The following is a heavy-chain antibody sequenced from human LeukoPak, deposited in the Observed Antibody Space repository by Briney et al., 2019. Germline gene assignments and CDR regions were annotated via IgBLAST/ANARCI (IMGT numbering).Heavy chain of an antibody. V-gene: IGHV4-61*01. CDR3: ARGGTQLTFPV. CDR2: IYYSGSA. Sequence: KPSETLSLTCTVSGGSISSDSYYWAWIRQPPGKGPEWIGYIYYSGSANYNPSLKSRVTISVDTSKNQFSLKLASVSAADTAVYYCARGGTQLTFPVWGQGTLVTVSS. D-gene: IGHD4/OR15-4a*01. CDR1: GGSISSDSYY. J-gene: IGHJ4*02.